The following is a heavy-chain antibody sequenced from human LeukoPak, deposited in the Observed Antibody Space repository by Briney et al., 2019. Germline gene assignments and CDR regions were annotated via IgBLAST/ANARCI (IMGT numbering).Heavy chain of an antibody. CDR3: ARLAPIFYDFWSGYTNWFDP. J-gene: IGHJ5*02. Sequence: GESLKISCKGSGYSFTSYWIGWVRQMPGKGLEWMGTIYPGDSDTRYSPSFQGQVTISADKSISTAYLQWSSLKASDTAMYYCARLAPIFYDFWSGYTNWFDPWGQGTLVTVSS. CDR2: IYPGDSDT. V-gene: IGHV5-51*01. CDR1: GYSFTSYW. D-gene: IGHD3-3*01.